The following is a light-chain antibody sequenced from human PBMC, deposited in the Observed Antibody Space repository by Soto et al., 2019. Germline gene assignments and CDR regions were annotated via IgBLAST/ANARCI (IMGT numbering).Light chain of an antibody. CDR2: AAS. J-gene: IGKJ1*01. Sequence: DIQMTQSPSTLSASVGDRVTITCRASQSISSWLAWYQKKPGKAPKLLIYAASSLQSGVPSRFSGSGSGTDFTLTISSLQPEDFATYYCQQTYNTPRTFGQGTKVDIK. CDR3: QQTYNTPRT. CDR1: QSISSW. V-gene: IGKV1-39*01.